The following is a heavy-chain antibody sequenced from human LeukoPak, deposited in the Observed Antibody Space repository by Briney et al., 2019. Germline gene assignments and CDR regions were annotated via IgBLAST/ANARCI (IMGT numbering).Heavy chain of an antibody. CDR3: ARADYYFFMDV. CDR2: IRFDATIK. V-gene: IGHV3-30*02. Sequence: GGSLRLSCAASGFRFSDYGIHWVRQAPGKGLEWVAFIRFDATIKYYTDSVKGRFTISRDNSKNTVFFQMNSLRPEDTAVYYCARADYYFFMDVWGKGTTVTVSS. J-gene: IGHJ6*03. D-gene: IGHD6-19*01. CDR1: GFRFSDYG.